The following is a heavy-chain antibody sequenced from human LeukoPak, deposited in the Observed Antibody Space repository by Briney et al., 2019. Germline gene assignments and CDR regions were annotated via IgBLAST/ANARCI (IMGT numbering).Heavy chain of an antibody. D-gene: IGHD6-19*01. CDR2: INPDGRDT. CDR3: ARVVAATGSSDF. J-gene: IGHJ4*02. V-gene: IGHV3-74*03. Sequence: PGGSLRLSCAASGFTFSSRYMHWVRQAPGKGLVWVSRINPDGRDTKYAESVRGRFTMSRDNGENTLYLQMNNLKADDTGVYYCARVVAATGSSDFWGQGTLVTVSS. CDR1: GFTFSSRY.